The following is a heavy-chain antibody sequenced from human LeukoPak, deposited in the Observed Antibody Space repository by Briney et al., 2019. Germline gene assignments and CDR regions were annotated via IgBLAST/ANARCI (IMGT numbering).Heavy chain of an antibody. D-gene: IGHD5-18*01. CDR2: ISGSGDST. Sequence: GGSLRLSCAASGFTFSSFAMIWVRQPPGKGLEWVSSISGSGDSTFYADSVKGRFSISRDNAKNSLYLQMNSLRAEDTAVYYCARDISSGGYSYGKVRSRTWGFDYWGQGTLVTVSS. V-gene: IGHV3-23*01. CDR1: GFTFSSFA. CDR3: ARDISSGGYSYGKVRSRTWGFDY. J-gene: IGHJ4*02.